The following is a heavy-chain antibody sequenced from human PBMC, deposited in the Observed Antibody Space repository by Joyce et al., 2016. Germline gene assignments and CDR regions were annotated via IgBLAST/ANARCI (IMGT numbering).Heavy chain of an antibody. Sequence: QVQLVQSGAEVKKPGASVKVSCKASGYMFTNDGISWVRQAPGQGLEWMGWISAYNGNRNYAQKLQGRVTMTTDTSTTTAYMELRSLTSDDTAVYYCARVITCSRFGTNWFDPWGQGTLVTVSS. CDR3: ARVITCSRFGTNWFDP. D-gene: IGHD3-10*01. V-gene: IGHV1-18*04. J-gene: IGHJ5*02. CDR2: ISAYNGNR. CDR1: GYMFTNDG.